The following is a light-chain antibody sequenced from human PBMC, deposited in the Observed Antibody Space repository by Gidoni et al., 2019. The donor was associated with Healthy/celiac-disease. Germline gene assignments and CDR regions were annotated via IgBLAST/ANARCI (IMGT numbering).Light chain of an antibody. CDR3: QQYNNWPWT. CDR1: QSVSSN. V-gene: IGKV3-15*01. Sequence: ELVMTPSPATLSLSPGERANLSCRASQSVSSNLAWYQQKPGQAPRLLSYGASTRATGIPARFSGSGSGTEFTLTISSLQSEDFAGYYCQQYNNWPWTFGQXTKVEFK. J-gene: IGKJ1*01. CDR2: GAS.